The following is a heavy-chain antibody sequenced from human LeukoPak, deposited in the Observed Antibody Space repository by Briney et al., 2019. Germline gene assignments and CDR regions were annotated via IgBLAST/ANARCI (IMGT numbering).Heavy chain of an antibody. J-gene: IGHJ6*02. Sequence: ASVKVSCKASGYTFTSYAMHWVRQAPGQRLEWMGWINAVNGNTKYSQKFQGRVTITRDTSASTAYMELSSLRSEDTAVYYCARGSGDYGPGGGFYYFGMDVWGQGTTVTVSS. D-gene: IGHD4/OR15-4a*01. V-gene: IGHV1-3*01. CDR2: INAVNGNT. CDR3: ARGSGDYGPGGGFYYFGMDV. CDR1: GYTFTSYA.